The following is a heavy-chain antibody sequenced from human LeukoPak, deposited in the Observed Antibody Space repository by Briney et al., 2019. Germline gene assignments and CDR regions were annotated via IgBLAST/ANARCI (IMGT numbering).Heavy chain of an antibody. J-gene: IGHJ3*02. D-gene: IGHD4-17*01. Sequence: GESPKISCKGSGYSFTSYWIGWVRQMPGKGLEWMGIIYPGDSDTRYSPSFQGQVTISADKSIGTAYLQWSSLKASDTAMYYCARPHGDYSSEAAFDIWGQGTMVTVSS. CDR3: ARPHGDYSSEAAFDI. CDR1: GYSFTSYW. CDR2: IYPGDSDT. V-gene: IGHV5-51*01.